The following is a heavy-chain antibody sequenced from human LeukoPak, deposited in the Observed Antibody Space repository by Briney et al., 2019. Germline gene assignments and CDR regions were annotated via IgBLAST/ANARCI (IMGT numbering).Heavy chain of an antibody. CDR3: ARGGRRGRYFDWLYDY. V-gene: IGHV3-21*01. J-gene: IGHJ4*02. CDR1: GFTFSSYS. D-gene: IGHD3-9*01. CDR2: ITSTGSYI. Sequence: GGSLRLSCAASGFTFSSYSMNWVRQAPGKGLEWVSSITSTGSYIYYADSVKGRFTISRDNAKNSLYLQMNSLRAEDTAVYYCARGGRRGRYFDWLYDYWGQGTLVTVSS.